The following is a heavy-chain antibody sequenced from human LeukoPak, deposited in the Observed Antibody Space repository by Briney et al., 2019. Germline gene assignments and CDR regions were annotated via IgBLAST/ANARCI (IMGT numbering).Heavy chain of an antibody. Sequence: PGGSLRLSCAASGFSVSASYMSWVRQAPGKGLESVSVISDSVKGRFSISRDNSKNTVSLQMNSLRAEDTAVYFCVRDSTISGWYELGYWGQGTLVTVSS. CDR1: GFSVSASY. V-gene: IGHV3-53*01. CDR3: VRDSTISGWYELGY. D-gene: IGHD6-19*01. J-gene: IGHJ4*02. CDR2: IS.